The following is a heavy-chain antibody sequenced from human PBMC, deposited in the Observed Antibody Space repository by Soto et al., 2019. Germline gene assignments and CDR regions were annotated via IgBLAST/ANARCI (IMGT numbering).Heavy chain of an antibody. Sequence: SGGSLRLSCAASGFTFSSYAMSWVRQAPGKGLEWVSAITYSGDSTNYADSVKGRFTISRDNSKNTLHLQMNSLRAEDTAVYYCAKDQLRIMIRGIIPEIWGQGTLVTVSS. CDR2: ITYSGDST. CDR3: AKDQLRIMIRGIIPEI. J-gene: IGHJ4*02. V-gene: IGHV3-23*01. D-gene: IGHD3-10*01. CDR1: GFTFSSYA.